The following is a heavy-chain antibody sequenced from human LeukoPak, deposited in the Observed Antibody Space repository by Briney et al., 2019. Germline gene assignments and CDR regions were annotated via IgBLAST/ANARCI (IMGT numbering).Heavy chain of an antibody. CDR3: ARLESSAWTDGCCFDY. V-gene: IGHV4-39*01. CDR2: IYYSGSA. D-gene: IGHD6-19*01. Sequence: SETLSLTCTVSGASISSSSYYWGWIRQPPGKGLEWIGNIYYSGSAYHNPSLKSRVTISVATSKSQVSLNLTSVTAADTAVYYCARLESSAWTDGCCFDYWGQGALVTVSS. CDR1: GASISSSSYY. J-gene: IGHJ4*02.